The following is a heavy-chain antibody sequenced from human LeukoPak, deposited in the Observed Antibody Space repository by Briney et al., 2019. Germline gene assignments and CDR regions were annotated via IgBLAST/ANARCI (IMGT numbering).Heavy chain of an antibody. V-gene: IGHV3-21*01. CDR2: ITSSSTYI. CDR1: GFTFSTYN. CDR3: ARPRISGLRNAFDI. Sequence: PGGSLRLSCAASGFTFSTYNMNWVRQAPGKGLEWVSSITSSSTYIYYADSVKGRFTISRDNAKNPLYLQMNSLRAEDTAVYYCARPRISGLRNAFDIWGQGTMVTVSS. D-gene: IGHD3-3*02. J-gene: IGHJ3*02.